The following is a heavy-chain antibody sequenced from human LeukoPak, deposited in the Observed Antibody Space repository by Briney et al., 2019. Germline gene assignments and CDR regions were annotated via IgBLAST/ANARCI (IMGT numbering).Heavy chain of an antibody. CDR2: ISPNSGGT. CDR3: ARVGGGTTNRMES. Sequence: ASVKVSCKASGYTSTGYYMHWVRQAPGQGLEWMGWISPNSGGTNYAQKFQGRVTMTRDTSISTAYMELSRLTSDDTAVYYCARVGGGTTNRMESWGQGTLVTVSS. J-gene: IGHJ5*02. D-gene: IGHD1-7*01. CDR1: GYTSTGYY. V-gene: IGHV1-2*02.